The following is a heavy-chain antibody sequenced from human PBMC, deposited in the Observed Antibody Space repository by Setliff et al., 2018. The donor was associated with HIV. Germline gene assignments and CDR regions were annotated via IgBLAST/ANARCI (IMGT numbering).Heavy chain of an antibody. CDR3: ATDAYHDSLTGPTPGAFDI. V-gene: IGHV1-46*01. J-gene: IGHJ3*02. D-gene: IGHD3-9*01. CDR2: INPSGGST. CDR1: GYTFTTSG. Sequence: ASVKVSCKTSGYTFTTSGISWVRQAPGQGLEWMGIINPSGGSTSYAQKFQGRVTMTRDTSTSTVYMELSSPRSEDTAVYYCATDAYHDSLTGPTPGAFDIWGQGTMVTVSS.